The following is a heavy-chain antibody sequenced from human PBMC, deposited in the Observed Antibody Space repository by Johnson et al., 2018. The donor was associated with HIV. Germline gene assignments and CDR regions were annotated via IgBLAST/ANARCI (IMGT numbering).Heavy chain of an antibody. CDR3: PREKLDSSGYYDAFDI. Sequence: QVQLVESGGGVVQPGRSLRLSCAASGFTFSSYAMHWVRQAPGKGLEWVAVISYDGSNKDYADSGKGGCSISRDNSKNTLYLKMNSLRAEDTAVYYCPREKLDSSGYYDAFDIWGQGTMVTVSS. CDR1: GFTFSSYA. J-gene: IGHJ3*02. CDR2: ISYDGSNK. V-gene: IGHV3-30*04. D-gene: IGHD3-22*01.